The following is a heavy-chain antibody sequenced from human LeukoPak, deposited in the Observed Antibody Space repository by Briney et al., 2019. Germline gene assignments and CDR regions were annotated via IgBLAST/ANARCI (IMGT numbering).Heavy chain of an antibody. D-gene: IGHD2-2*01. V-gene: IGHV3-21*01. Sequence: PGGSLRLSCAASGFTFSSYSMNWVRQAPGKGLEWVSSISSSRRYNYYEVSVRGRFTISRDNAKNSLYLHMNSLRAEDTAVYYCARDLQSSSSTPAGFDPWGQGTMVTVSS. CDR3: ARDLQSSSSTPAGFDP. CDR2: ISSSRRYN. CDR1: GFTFSSYS. J-gene: IGHJ5*02.